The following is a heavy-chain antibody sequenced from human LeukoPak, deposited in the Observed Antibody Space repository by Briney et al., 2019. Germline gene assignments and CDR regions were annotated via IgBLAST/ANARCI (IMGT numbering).Heavy chain of an antibody. D-gene: IGHD4-17*01. V-gene: IGHV3-30*18. CDR2: ISYDGSNK. J-gene: IGHJ4*02. Sequence: PGGSLRLSCAASGFTFSSYGMHWVRQAPGKGLEWVAVISYDGSNKYYADPVKGRFTISRDNSKNTLYLQMNSLRAEDTAVYYCAKLTVTTPGLYWGQGTLVTVSS. CDR1: GFTFSSYG. CDR3: AKLTVTTPGLY.